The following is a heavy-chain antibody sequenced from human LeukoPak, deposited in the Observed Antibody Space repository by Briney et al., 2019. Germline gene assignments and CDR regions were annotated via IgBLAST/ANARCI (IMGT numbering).Heavy chain of an antibody. D-gene: IGHD6-13*01. V-gene: IGHV4-59*01. CDR2: IYYSGST. J-gene: IGHJ2*01. CDR3: ARGFVAAAGTGWYFDL. Sequence: PSETLSLTCTVSGGSISSYYWNWIRQPPGKGLEWIGYIYYSGSTNYNASLKSRVTISVDTSKNQFSLNLSSVTAADTAVYYCARGFVAAAGTGWYFDLWGRGTLVTVSS. CDR1: GGSISSYY.